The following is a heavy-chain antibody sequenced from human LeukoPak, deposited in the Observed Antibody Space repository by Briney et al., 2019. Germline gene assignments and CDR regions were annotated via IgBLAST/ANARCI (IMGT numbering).Heavy chain of an antibody. CDR3: AKSRDFWSGYYNYYYGMDV. Sequence: GGSLRLSCAAPGFTFSSYAMSWVRQAPGKGLEWVSAISGSGGSTYYADSVKGRFTISRDNSKNTLYLQMNSLRAEDTAVYYCAKSRDFWSGYYNYYYGMDVWGQGTTVTVSS. CDR1: GFTFSSYA. CDR2: ISGSGGST. D-gene: IGHD3-3*01. J-gene: IGHJ6*02. V-gene: IGHV3-23*01.